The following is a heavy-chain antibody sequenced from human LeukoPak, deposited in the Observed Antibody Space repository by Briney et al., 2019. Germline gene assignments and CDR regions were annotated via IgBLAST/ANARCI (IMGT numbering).Heavy chain of an antibody. D-gene: IGHD3-10*01. Sequence: SETLSLTCTVSGVSISSYYWSWIRQPPGKGLEWIGYIYYSGSTNYNPSLKSRVTISIDTSKNQFSLKLNSVTAADTAVYYCATTPGPHWGQGTLVTVSS. CDR2: IYYSGST. V-gene: IGHV4-59*01. CDR1: GVSISSYY. J-gene: IGHJ4*02. CDR3: ATTPGPH.